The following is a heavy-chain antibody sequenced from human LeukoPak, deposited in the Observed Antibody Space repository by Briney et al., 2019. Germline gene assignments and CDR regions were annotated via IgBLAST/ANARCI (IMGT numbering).Heavy chain of an antibody. CDR3: AKGDGSSWYFYYYYGMDV. Sequence: QTGGSLRLSCAASGFTFSSYGMHWVRQAPGKGLEWVAVISYDGSNKYYADSVKGRFTISRDNSKNTLYLQMNSLRAEDTAVYYCAKGDGSSWYFYYYYGMDVWGQGTMVTVSS. CDR2: ISYDGSNK. V-gene: IGHV3-30*18. D-gene: IGHD6-13*01. J-gene: IGHJ6*02. CDR1: GFTFSSYG.